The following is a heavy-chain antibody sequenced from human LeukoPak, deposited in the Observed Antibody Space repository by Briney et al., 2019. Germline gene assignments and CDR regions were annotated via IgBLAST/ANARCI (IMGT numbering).Heavy chain of an antibody. CDR2: IIPIFGTA. CDR1: GGTFSSYA. V-gene: IGHV1-69*01. CDR3: ARVSWSGYSPCFDY. Sequence: AAXVKVSCKASGGTFSSYAISWVRQAPGQGLEWMGGIIPIFGTANYAQKFQGRVTVTADESTSTAYMELSSLRSEDTAVYYCARVSWSGYSPCFDYWGQGTLVTVSS. J-gene: IGHJ4*02. D-gene: IGHD3-3*01.